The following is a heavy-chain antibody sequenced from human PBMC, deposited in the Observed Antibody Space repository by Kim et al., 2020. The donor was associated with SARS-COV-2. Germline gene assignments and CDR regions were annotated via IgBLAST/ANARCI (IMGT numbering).Heavy chain of an antibody. Sequence: SETLSLTCAVYGGSFSGYYWSWIRQPPGKGLEWIGEINHSGSTNYNPSLKSRVTISVDTSKNQFSLKLSSVTAADTAVYYCARGEGRWRWLGGYWYFDLWGRGTLVTVSS. V-gene: IGHV4-34*01. CDR3: ARGEGRWRWLGGYWYFDL. CDR1: GGSFSGYY. CDR2: INHSGST. D-gene: IGHD3-22*01. J-gene: IGHJ2*01.